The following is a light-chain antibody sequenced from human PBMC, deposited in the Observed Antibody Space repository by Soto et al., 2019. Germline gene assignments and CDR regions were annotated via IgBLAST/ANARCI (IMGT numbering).Light chain of an antibody. Sequence: QSVLTQPASLSGSPGQSITISCTGTSSDIGAYDYVSWFQQHPGKAPKLIMYKTNQRPSGVPDRFSGSKSGTSGSLAISGLRSDDEADYYCAAWDDTLSGWVFGGGTKLTVL. V-gene: IGLV1-47*01. J-gene: IGLJ3*02. CDR2: KTN. CDR3: AAWDDTLSGWV. CDR1: SSDIGAYDY.